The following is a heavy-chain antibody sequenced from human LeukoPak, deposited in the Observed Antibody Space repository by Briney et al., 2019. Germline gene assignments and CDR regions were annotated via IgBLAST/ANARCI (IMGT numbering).Heavy chain of an antibody. V-gene: IGHV4-59*11. CDR1: GGSLRSHH. CDR2: IYYSGTS. D-gene: IGHD3-22*01. CDR3: AREYYYDSSAYWRYFDY. Sequence: PSETLSLTCTVSGGSLRSHHWSWIRQSPGKGPEWIGYIYYSGTSNHNPSLKSRVTMSVDTSKNQFSLRLSSVTAADTAMYYRAREYYYDSSAYWRYFDYWGLGTLVTVSS. J-gene: IGHJ4*02.